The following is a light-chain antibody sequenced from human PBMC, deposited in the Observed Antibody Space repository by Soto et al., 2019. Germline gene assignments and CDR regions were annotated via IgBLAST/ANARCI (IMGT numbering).Light chain of an antibody. CDR3: QQYKSYPRT. CDR2: KTS. Sequence: DIQMTQSPSTLSASVGDRVTITCRASQSISPWLAWYQQKPGKAPKVLIYKTSSLQSGVPSRFSGSGSGTEFTLTISSLQPDDFATYYCQQYKSYPRTFGQGTKVEI. J-gene: IGKJ1*01. CDR1: QSISPW. V-gene: IGKV1-5*03.